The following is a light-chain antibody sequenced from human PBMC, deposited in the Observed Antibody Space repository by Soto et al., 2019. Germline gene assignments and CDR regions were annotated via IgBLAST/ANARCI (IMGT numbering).Light chain of an antibody. Sequence: DIQMTQSPSTLSASVGDRVTITCRASESSSRWVAWYQQKPGKAPNLLIYDASSLESGVPSRFSGSGSGTEFTLTISSLQPDDFATYYCQQYSTYSPTFGQGTKVDIK. CDR3: QQYSTYSPT. V-gene: IGKV1-5*01. J-gene: IGKJ1*01. CDR2: DAS. CDR1: ESSSRW.